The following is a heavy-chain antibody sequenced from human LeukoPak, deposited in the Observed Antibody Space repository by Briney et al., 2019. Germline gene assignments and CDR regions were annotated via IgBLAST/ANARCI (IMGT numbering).Heavy chain of an antibody. CDR2: IYHSGST. V-gene: IGHV4-30-2*01. D-gene: IGHD3-3*01. CDR3: ARGFWSGPTFDI. Sequence: SETLSLTCAVSGGSISSGGYSWSWIRQPPGKGLEWIGYIYHSGSTYYNPSLKSRVTISVDRSKNQFSLKLSSVTAADTAVYYCARGFWSGPTFDIWGQGTMVTVSS. CDR1: GGSISSGGYS. J-gene: IGHJ3*02.